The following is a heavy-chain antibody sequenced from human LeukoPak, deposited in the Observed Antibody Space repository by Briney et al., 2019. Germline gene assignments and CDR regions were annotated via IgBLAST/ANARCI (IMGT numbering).Heavy chain of an antibody. D-gene: IGHD2-15*01. CDR2: IKQDGSEK. CDR3: ARARRYLGYCSGGSCYGYFDY. Sequence: GGSLRLSCAASGFTFSSYWMSWVRQAPGKGLEWVANIKQDGSEKYYVDSVKGRFTISRDNAKNSLYLKMNSLRAEATAVYYCARARRYLGYCSGGSCYGYFDYWGQGTLVTVSS. V-gene: IGHV3-7*01. J-gene: IGHJ4*02. CDR1: GFTFSSYW.